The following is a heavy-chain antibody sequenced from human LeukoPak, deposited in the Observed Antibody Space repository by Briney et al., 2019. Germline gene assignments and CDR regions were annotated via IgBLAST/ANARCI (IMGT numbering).Heavy chain of an antibody. CDR1: GGSFSGYH. CDR2: INHRGST. D-gene: IGHD1-7*01. CDR3: ARGNYDYFDY. Sequence: PSETLSLTCAVYGGSFSGYHWSWIRQAPGKGLEWVGEINHRGSTNYNPSLKSRVTISVDTSKNQFSLKLSSVTAADTAVYYCARGNYDYFDYWGQGTLVTVSS. J-gene: IGHJ4*02. V-gene: IGHV4-34*01.